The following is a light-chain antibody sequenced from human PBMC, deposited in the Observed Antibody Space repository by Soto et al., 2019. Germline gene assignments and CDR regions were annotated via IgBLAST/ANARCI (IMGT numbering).Light chain of an antibody. CDR2: SAS. CDR3: QERNRWPRGT. V-gene: IGKV3-11*01. CDR1: QSVSVN. J-gene: IGKJ4*01. Sequence: EVVLTQSPATLSLSPGESATLSCRANQSVSVNFAWYQQKPGQAPRPLIYSASDRAPGIPARFSGRGSGTSFTLAISSLEPEDFAVYYCQERNRWPRGTFGGGTKVEIK.